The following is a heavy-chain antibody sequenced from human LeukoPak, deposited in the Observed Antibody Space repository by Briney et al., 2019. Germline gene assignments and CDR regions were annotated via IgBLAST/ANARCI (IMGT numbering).Heavy chain of an antibody. Sequence: SQTQSLTCTVSGGSISSGSYYWSWIRQPAGKGLEWIGRIYTSGSTNYNPSLKSRVTISVDTSKNQFSLKLSSVTAADTAVYYCARGPDEQWLVPFDYWGQGTLVTVSS. D-gene: IGHD6-19*01. V-gene: IGHV4-61*02. J-gene: IGHJ4*02. CDR1: GGSISSGSYY. CDR2: IYTSGST. CDR3: ARGPDEQWLVPFDY.